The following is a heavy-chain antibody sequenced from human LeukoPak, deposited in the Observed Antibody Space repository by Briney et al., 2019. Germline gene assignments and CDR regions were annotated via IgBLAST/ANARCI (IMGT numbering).Heavy chain of an antibody. V-gene: IGHV3-7*04. CDR3: ARDNSAERGQQLAN. Sequence: PGGSLRLSCAASGFTFSRYWMSWVRQAPGKGLEYIANIKEDGSEKYYVDSVKGRFTISRDNAKNSLFLQMNSLRVEDTAVYYCARDNSAERGQQLANWGQGTLVTVSS. CDR2: IKEDGSEK. CDR1: GFTFSRYW. J-gene: IGHJ4*02. D-gene: IGHD6-13*01.